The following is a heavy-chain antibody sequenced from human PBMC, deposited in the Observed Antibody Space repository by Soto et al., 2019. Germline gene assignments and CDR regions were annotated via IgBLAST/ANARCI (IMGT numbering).Heavy chain of an antibody. V-gene: IGHV3-9*01. CDR3: AREWAAAGTIRAPPEY. D-gene: IGHD6-13*01. CDR2: ISWNSGSM. Sequence: PGGSLGLSCAASGFTFDDFAMHWVRQRPGKGLEWVSGISWNSGSMAYADSVKGRFPIPRDNAKNSLYLQMNGLRGEDTALYYCAREWAAAGTIRAPPEYWGQGALVTVSS. J-gene: IGHJ4*02. CDR1: GFTFDDFA.